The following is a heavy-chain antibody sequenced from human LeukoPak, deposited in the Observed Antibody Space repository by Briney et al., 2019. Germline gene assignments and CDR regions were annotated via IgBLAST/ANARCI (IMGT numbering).Heavy chain of an antibody. J-gene: IGHJ6*03. CDR2: ISSSSSYI. V-gene: IGHV3-21*01. CDR1: GFTFSNYS. Sequence: GGSLRLSCAASGFTFSNYSMNWVRQAPGKGLEWVSSISSSSSYIFYADSVKGRFTISRDNAKNSLYLQMNSLRAEDTTVYYCARSDSSGYYYYYYYYMDVWGKGTTVTISS. D-gene: IGHD3-22*01. CDR3: ARSDSSGYYYYYYYYMDV.